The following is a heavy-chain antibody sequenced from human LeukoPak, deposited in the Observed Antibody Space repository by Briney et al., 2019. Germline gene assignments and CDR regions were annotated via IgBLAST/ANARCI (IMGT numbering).Heavy chain of an antibody. J-gene: IGHJ4*02. D-gene: IGHD3-22*01. CDR3: AKGSYYDSSGSFYFDY. V-gene: IGHV3-23*01. CDR2: ISDGGGSA. CDR1: GFTFTNYA. Sequence: GGSLRFSCAASGFTFTNYAMNWVRQAPGKGLEWVPAISDGGGSAYYADSVKGRFTISRDNSKNTLYVQVNSLGTEDTAAYYCAKGSYYDSSGSFYFDYWGQGTLVTVSS.